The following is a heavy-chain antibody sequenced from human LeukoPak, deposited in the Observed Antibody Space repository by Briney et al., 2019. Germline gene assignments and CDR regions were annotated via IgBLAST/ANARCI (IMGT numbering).Heavy chain of an antibody. Sequence: ASVKVSCKASGGTFSSYAISWVRQAPGQRLEWMGWINAGNGNTKYSQKFQGRVTITRDTSASTAYMELSSLRSEDTAVYYCARVGGSGSYYNFDYWGQGTLVTVSS. CDR1: GGTFSSYA. D-gene: IGHD3-10*01. J-gene: IGHJ4*02. CDR2: INAGNGNT. CDR3: ARVGGSGSYYNFDY. V-gene: IGHV1-3*01.